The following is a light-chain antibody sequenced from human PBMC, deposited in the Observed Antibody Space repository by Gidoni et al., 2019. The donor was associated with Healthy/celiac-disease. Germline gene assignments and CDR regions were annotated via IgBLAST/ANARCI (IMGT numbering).Light chain of an antibody. CDR1: QSLLHSNGYNY. Sequence: DIVMPQSPLSLPVTPGAPASISCRSSQSLLHSNGYNYLDWYLQKPGQSPQLLIYLGSNRASGVPDRFSGSGSGTDFTLKISRVEAEDVGVYYCMQALQTRTFGQGTKVEIK. J-gene: IGKJ1*01. CDR3: MQALQTRT. CDR2: LGS. V-gene: IGKV2-28*01.